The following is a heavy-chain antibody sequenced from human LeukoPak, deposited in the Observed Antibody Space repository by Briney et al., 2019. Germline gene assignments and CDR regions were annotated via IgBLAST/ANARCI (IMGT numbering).Heavy chain of an antibody. V-gene: IGHV4-59*01. Sequence: SETLSLTCTVSGGSISSYYWSWIRQPPGKGLEWIGYIYYSGSTNYNPSLKSRVTISVDTSKNQLSLKLSSVTAADTAVYYCARVWFGELEAPREAFDIWGQGTMVTVSS. CDR2: IYYSGST. CDR1: GGSISSYY. J-gene: IGHJ3*02. CDR3: ARVWFGELEAPREAFDI. D-gene: IGHD3-10*01.